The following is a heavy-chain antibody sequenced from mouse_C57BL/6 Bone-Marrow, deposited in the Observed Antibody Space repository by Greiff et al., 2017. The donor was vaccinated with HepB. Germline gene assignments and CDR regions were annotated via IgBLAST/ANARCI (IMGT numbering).Heavy chain of an antibody. CDR1: GYTFTDYY. CDR3: ARGTTRGYFDV. V-gene: IGHV1-76*01. CDR2: IYPGSGNT. J-gene: IGHJ1*03. Sequence: VQLQQSGAELVRPGASVKLSCKASGYTFTDYYITWVKQRPGQGLEWIARIYPGSGNTYYNEKFKGKATLTAEKSSSTAYMQLSSLTSEDSAVYFCARGTTRGYFDVWGTGTTVTVSS. D-gene: IGHD3-3*01.